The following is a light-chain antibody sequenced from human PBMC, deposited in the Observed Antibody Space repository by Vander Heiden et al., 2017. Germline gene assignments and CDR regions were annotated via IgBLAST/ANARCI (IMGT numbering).Light chain of an antibody. V-gene: IGLV3-1*01. CDR2: QDN. J-gene: IGLJ2*01. CDR3: QAWDSSTVV. Sequence: DELTPPPSVSVSPGKTASITCSGDRLGHKFACWYQQKPGQSPVLVIYQDNKRPSGIPERFSGSNSGNTATLTISGTQAMDEADYYCQAWDSSTVVFGGGTKLTVL. CDR1: RLGHKF.